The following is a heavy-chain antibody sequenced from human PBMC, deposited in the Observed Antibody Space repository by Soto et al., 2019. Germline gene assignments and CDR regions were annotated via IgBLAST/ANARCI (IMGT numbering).Heavy chain of an antibody. CDR1: RFSLYIYA. V-gene: IGHV3-9*01. J-gene: IGHJ1*01. Sequence: GGSLRLSCAACRFSLYIYAMDWVRQAPGKGLEWASGISWNSGSIGYADSVKGRFTISRDNAKKSLYLQMNSLRAEDTALYYCAKDSVCSGGSCYLFHRWGQGTLVTVSS. CDR2: ISWNSGSI. CDR3: AKDSVCSGGSCYLFHR. D-gene: IGHD2-15*01.